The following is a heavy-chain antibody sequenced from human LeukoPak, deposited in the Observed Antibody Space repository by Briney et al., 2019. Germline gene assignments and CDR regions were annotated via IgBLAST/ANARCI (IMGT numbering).Heavy chain of an antibody. J-gene: IGHJ4*02. CDR1: GFTFSDYY. CDR3: ANLPYYYDGY. Sequence: GGSLRLSCAASGFTFSDYYMTWTRQAPGKGLEWLSHIKGNGLTTYYADSVKGRFTISRDNSKNTLYLQMNSLRAEDTAVYYCANLPYYYDGYWGQGTLVTVSS. CDR2: IKGNGLTT. D-gene: IGHD3-22*01. V-gene: IGHV3-11*01.